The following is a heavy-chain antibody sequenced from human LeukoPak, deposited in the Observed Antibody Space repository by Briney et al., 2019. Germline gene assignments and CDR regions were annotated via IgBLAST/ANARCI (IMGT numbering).Heavy chain of an antibody. D-gene: IGHD4-23*01. CDR1: GFTFSSYA. CDR3: ARGPYGGNSIQPFDY. J-gene: IGHJ4*02. CDR2: ISSNGGST. Sequence: PGGSLRLSCAASGFTFSSYAMHWVRQAPGKGLEYVSAISSNGGSTYYANSVKGRFTISRDNSKNTLYLQMGSLRAEDMAVYYCARGPYGGNSIQPFDYWGQGTLVTVSS. V-gene: IGHV3-64*01.